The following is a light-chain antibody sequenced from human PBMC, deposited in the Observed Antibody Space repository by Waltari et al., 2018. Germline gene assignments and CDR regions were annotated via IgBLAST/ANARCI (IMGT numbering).Light chain of an antibody. CDR1: QSINMW. J-gene: IGKJ2*01. Sequence: DTRLPQSPATLSASVGDMFTLTFRASQSINMWLAWYQQKPGRAPTLLIYKASILPSGVPSRFSGSGSGTEFTLTIAGLRPDDIGTYYCQQYDRYPETFGQGT. V-gene: IGKV1-5*03. CDR3: QQYDRYPET. CDR2: KAS.